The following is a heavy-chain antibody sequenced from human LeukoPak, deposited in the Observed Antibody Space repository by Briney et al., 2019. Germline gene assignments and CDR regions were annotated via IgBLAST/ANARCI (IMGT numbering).Heavy chain of an antibody. CDR3: VEEDHPGGFDY. Sequence: GGSLRLSCSASGFTFSRFAMHWVRQAPGKGLEYVSAISSNGGSTYYADSVKGRFTISRDNSKNTLYLQMSSLRAEDTAVYYCVEEDHPGGFDYWGQGTLVTVSS. CDR1: GFTFSRFA. V-gene: IGHV3-64D*06. J-gene: IGHJ4*02. D-gene: IGHD1-14*01. CDR2: ISSNGGST.